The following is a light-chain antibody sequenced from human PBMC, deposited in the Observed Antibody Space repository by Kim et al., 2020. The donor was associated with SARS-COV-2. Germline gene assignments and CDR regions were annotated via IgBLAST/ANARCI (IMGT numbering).Light chain of an antibody. CDR1: SRDVGGYNY. Sequence: GQSITISCTGTSRDVGGYNYVSWYQQHPGKAPKLMIYDVSNRPSGVSTRFSGSKSGNTASLTISGLQAEDEADYYCSSYTSSNTVVFGGGTKLTVL. J-gene: IGLJ2*01. CDR3: SSYTSSNTVV. V-gene: IGLV2-14*03. CDR2: DVS.